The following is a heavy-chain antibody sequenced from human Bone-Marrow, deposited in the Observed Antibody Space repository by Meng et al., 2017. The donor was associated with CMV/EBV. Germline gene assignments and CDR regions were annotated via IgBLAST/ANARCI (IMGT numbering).Heavy chain of an antibody. J-gene: IGHJ4*02. CDR2: MKQDGSEK. CDR3: VRVEESYYYDSSGYSDY. V-gene: IGHV3-7*01. Sequence: GESLKISCEASGFTFSKYWMSWVRQAPGKGLEWVAKMKQDGSEKYYVDSVKGRFTISRDNAKNSLYLQMNSLRAEDTAVYYCVRVEESYYYDSSGYSDYWGQGTLVTVSS. CDR1: GFTFSKYW. D-gene: IGHD3-22*01.